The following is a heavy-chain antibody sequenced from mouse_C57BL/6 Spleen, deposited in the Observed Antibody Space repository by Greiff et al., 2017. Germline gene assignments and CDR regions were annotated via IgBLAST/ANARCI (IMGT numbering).Heavy chain of an antibody. J-gene: IGHJ2*01. CDR3: ARTPSTMINEGFDY. V-gene: IGHV5-17*01. D-gene: IGHD2-4*01. CDR2: ISSGSSTI. CDR1: GFTFSDYG. Sequence: EVKLVESGGGLVKPGGSLKLSCAASGFTFSDYGMHWVRQAPEKGLEWVAYISSGSSTIYYADTVKGRFTISRDNAKNTLFLQMTSLRSEDTAMYYCARTPSTMINEGFDYWGQGTTLTVSS.